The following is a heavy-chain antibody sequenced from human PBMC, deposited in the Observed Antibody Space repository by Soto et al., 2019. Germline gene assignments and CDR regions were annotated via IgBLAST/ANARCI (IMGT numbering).Heavy chain of an antibody. CDR3: ARDTVVVTAISSFDY. CDR2: ISSSSSYI. D-gene: IGHD2-21*02. V-gene: IGHV3-21*01. J-gene: IGHJ4*02. CDR1: GLTFSSYS. Sequence: EVQLVESGGGLVKPGGSLRLSCAASGLTFSSYSMNWVRQAPGKGLEWVSSISSSSSYIYYADSVKGRFTISRDNAKNSLYLQMNSLRAEDTAVYYCARDTVVVTAISSFDYWGQGTLVTVSS.